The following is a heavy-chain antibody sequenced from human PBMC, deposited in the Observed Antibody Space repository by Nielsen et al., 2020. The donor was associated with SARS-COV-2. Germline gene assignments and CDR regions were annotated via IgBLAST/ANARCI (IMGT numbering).Heavy chain of an antibody. Sequence: GSLRLSCAVYGGSFSGYYWSWIRQPPGKGLEWIGEINHSGGTNNNPSLKGRVTISLDTSKNQFSLKLTSVTAADTAVYYCARSITGTSAAWGQGTLVTVSS. V-gene: IGHV4-34*01. D-gene: IGHD1-7*01. CDR3: ARSITGTSAA. CDR1: GGSFSGYY. CDR2: INHSGGT. J-gene: IGHJ5*02.